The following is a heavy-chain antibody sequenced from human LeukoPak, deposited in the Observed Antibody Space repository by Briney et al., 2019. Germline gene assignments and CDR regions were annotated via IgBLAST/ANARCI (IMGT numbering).Heavy chain of an antibody. Sequence: GGSLRLSCAASGFTFSSYAMHWVRQALGKGLEWVAVISYDGSNKYYADSVKGRFTISRDNSKNTLYLQMNSLRAEDTAVYYCARDRPYYYDSSGYYYWGQGTLVTVSS. CDR1: GFTFSSYA. CDR3: ARDRPYYYDSSGYYY. D-gene: IGHD3-22*01. V-gene: IGHV3-30-3*01. CDR2: ISYDGSNK. J-gene: IGHJ4*02.